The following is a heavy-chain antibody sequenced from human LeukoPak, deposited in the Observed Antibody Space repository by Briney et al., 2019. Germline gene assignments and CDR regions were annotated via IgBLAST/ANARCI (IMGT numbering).Heavy chain of an antibody. CDR1: GYTFTGYY. CDR2: INPNSGGT. CDR3: ARNHCSSTSCYLDP. Sequence: ASVKVSCKASGYTFTGYYMHWVRQAPGQGLEWMGWINPNSGGTNYAQKFQGRVTMTRDTSTSTAYMELSRLRSDDTAVYYCARNHCSSTSCYLDPWGQGTLVTVSS. V-gene: IGHV1-2*02. D-gene: IGHD2-2*01. J-gene: IGHJ5*02.